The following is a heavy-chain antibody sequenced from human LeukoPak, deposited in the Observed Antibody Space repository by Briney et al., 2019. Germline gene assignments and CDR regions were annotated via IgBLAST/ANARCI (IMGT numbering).Heavy chain of an antibody. CDR2: ISSSSSYI. J-gene: IGHJ4*02. CDR3: ARVKGGDFWSGTFDY. D-gene: IGHD3-3*01. CDR1: GFTFSSYS. Sequence: PGGSLRLSCAASGFTFSSYSMNWVRQAPGKGLQWVSCISSSSSYIYYADSVKGRFTISRDNAKNSLYLQMNSLRAEDTAVYYCARVKGGDFWSGTFDYWGQGTLVTVSS. V-gene: IGHV3-21*01.